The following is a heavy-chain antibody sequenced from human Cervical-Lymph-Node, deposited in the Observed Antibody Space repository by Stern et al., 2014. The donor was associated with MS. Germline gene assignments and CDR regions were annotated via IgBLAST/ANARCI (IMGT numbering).Heavy chain of an antibody. CDR1: GYSFISDW. J-gene: IGHJ1*01. D-gene: IGHD6-6*01. CDR2: IYPGDSDT. Sequence: VPLVQSGAEVKKLGDSLKISCKASGYSFISDWIGWARQVPGKGLEWMGNIYPGDSDTRYSPSFQGLVTISADKSITTAYLQWNSLKASDTALYYCVRGGSGQLVGPFQHWGQGTLLSVTS. CDR3: VRGGSGQLVGPFQH. V-gene: IGHV5-51*03.